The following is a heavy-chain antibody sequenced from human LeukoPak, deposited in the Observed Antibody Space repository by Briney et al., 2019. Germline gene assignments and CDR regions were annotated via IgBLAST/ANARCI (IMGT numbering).Heavy chain of an antibody. D-gene: IGHD3-16*02. V-gene: IGHV4-38-2*01. J-gene: IGHJ4*02. CDR3: ARRGWAQYDYVWGSYRDPRRYFDY. Sequence: SETLSLTCAVSGYSISSGYYWGWIRQPPGKGLEWIGSIYHSGSTYYNPSLKSRVTISVDTSKNQFSLKLSSVTAADTAVYYCARRGWAQYDYVWGSYRDPRRYFDYWGQGTLVTVSS. CDR1: GYSISSGYY. CDR2: IYHSGST.